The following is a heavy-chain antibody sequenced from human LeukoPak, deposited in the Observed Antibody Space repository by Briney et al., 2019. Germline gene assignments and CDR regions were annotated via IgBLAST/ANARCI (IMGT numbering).Heavy chain of an antibody. Sequence: PGRSLRLSCSASGFTFSGCGMHWVRQSPGKGLEWVAVIWYDGSNKYYADSVKGRFTISRDNSKNTLYLQMNSLRAEDTAVYYCARVRGSCQGLDYWGQGTLVTVSS. V-gene: IGHV3-33*01. CDR3: ARVRGSCQGLDY. D-gene: IGHD6-19*01. CDR1: GFTFSGCG. CDR2: IWYDGSNK. J-gene: IGHJ4*02.